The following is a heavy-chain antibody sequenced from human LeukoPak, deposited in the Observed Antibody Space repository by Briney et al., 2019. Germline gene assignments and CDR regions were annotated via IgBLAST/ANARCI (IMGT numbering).Heavy chain of an antibody. Sequence: GGSLRLSCAASEFSFSDYYMSWIRQAPGKGLEWISYISSSGSTIYYADPVKGRFTISRDNAKNSVYLQMNSLRAEDTAVYYCARDPYSGHYGNDYYYYMDVWGKGTTVTISS. V-gene: IGHV3-11*01. CDR2: ISSSGSTI. CDR1: EFSFSDYY. CDR3: ARDPYSGHYGNDYYYYMDV. J-gene: IGHJ6*03. D-gene: IGHD5-12*01.